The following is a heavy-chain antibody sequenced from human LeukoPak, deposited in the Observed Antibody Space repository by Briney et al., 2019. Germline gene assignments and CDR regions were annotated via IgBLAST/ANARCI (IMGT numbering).Heavy chain of an antibody. D-gene: IGHD7-27*01. CDR3: AKDRNRGSAYFDY. J-gene: IGHJ4*02. CDR1: GFTFSSYG. CDR2: ISYDGSNK. V-gene: IGHV3-30*18. Sequence: PGGSLRLSCAASGFTFSSYGMHWVRQAPGKGLEWVAVISYDGSNKYYADSVKGRFTISRDNSKNTLYLQMNSLRAEDTAVYYCAKDRNRGSAYFDYWGQGTLVTVSS.